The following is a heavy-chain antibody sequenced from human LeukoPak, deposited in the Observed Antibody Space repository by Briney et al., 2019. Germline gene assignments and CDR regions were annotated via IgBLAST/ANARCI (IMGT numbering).Heavy chain of an antibody. J-gene: IGHJ5*02. CDR2: IYYTGST. CDR3: ARDPLWFGELLGWFDP. D-gene: IGHD3-10*01. CDR1: GGSISGYY. Sequence: SETLSLTCTVSGGSISGYYWSWIRQSPGKGLESLGYIYYTGSTNYNPSLKSRVTISVDTSKNQFSLKLSSVTAADTAVYYCARDPLWFGELLGWFDPWGQGTLVTVSS. V-gene: IGHV4-59*12.